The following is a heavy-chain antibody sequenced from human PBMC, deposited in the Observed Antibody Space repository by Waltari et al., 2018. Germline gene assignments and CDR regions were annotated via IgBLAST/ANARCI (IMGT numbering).Heavy chain of an antibody. V-gene: IGHV3-9*01. Sequence: VQLVESGGGLVQPGRSLRPSCAASGFTYDTYAMQWVRQAPGKGLEWVSGISWNSDTVGYADSVKGRFTISRDNAKNSLYLQMNSLRAEDTALYYRAKAFRGLEGYSYGMDVWGQGTTVTVSS. CDR1: GFTYDTYA. D-gene: IGHD5-12*01. CDR3: AKAFRGLEGYSYGMDV. J-gene: IGHJ6*02. CDR2: ISWNSDTV.